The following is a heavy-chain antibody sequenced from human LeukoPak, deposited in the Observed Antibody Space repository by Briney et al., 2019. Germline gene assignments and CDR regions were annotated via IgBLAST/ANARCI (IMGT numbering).Heavy chain of an antibody. CDR1: GYSFTAYY. D-gene: IGHD6-6*01. J-gene: IGHJ3*01. CDR2: NNANNGDT. CDR3: VRDDGRSSVNAFDV. Sequence: GASVKVSCKXSGYSFTAYYIHWVRQAPGQGLEWMGWNNANNGDTSYAQKFQGRVTMTRDTSINTGYMELRGLTSDDTAVYFCVRDDGRSSVNAFDVWGQGTLVTVSS. V-gene: IGHV1-2*02.